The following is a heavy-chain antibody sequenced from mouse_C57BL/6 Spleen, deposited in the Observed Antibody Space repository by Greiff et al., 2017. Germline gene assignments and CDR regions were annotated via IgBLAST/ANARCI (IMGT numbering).Heavy chain of an antibody. J-gene: IGHJ1*03. CDR3: ARRVLRGAWYFDV. CDR1: GYTFTSYW. CDR2: IDPSDSYT. V-gene: IGHV1-69*01. Sequence: VQLQQPGAELVMPGASVKLSCKASGYTFTSYWMHWVKQRPGQGLEWIGEIDPSDSYTNYNQKFKGKSTLTVDKSSSTAYMQRSSLTSEDSAVYYCARRVLRGAWYFDVWGTGTTVTVSS. D-gene: IGHD1-1*01.